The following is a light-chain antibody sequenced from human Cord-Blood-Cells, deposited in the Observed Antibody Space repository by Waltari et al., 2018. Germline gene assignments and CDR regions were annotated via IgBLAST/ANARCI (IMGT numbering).Light chain of an antibody. CDR1: QSISSW. J-gene: IGKJ2*01. V-gene: IGKV1-5*03. CDR2: KAS. CDR3: QQYNSYPYT. Sequence: DIQLTQSPSTLSASVRDRVTITCPASQSISSWLAWYQQKPGKAPKLLIYKASSLESGVPSRFSGSGSGTEFTLTISSLQPDDFATYYCQQYNSYPYTFGQGSKLEIK.